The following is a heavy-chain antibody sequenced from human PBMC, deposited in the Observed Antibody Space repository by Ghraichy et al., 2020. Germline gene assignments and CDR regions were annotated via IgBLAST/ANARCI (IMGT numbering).Heavy chain of an antibody. Sequence: SETLSLTCTVSGGSVSSGSYYWSWIRQPPGKGLEWIGYIYYSGSTNYNPSLKSRVTISVDTSKNQFSLKLSSVTAAVTAVYYCARRLWFGDYGMDVWGQGTTVTVSS. J-gene: IGHJ6*02. D-gene: IGHD3-10*01. V-gene: IGHV4-61*01. CDR1: GGSVSSGSYY. CDR2: IYYSGST. CDR3: ARRLWFGDYGMDV.